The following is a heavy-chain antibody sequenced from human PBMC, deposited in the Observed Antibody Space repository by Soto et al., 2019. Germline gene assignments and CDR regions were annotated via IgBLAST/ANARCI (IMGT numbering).Heavy chain of an antibody. V-gene: IGHV3-15*01. CDR3: TTDGPRPDYDFWSGYLAPGPPQNFDY. J-gene: IGHJ4*02. CDR1: GFTFSNAW. CDR2: IKSKTDGGTT. D-gene: IGHD3-3*01. Sequence: GGSLRLSCAASGFTFSNAWMSWVRQAPGKGLEWVGRIKSKTDGGTTDYAAPVKGRFTISRDDSKNTLYLQMNSLKTEDTAVYYCTTDGPRPDYDFWSGYLAPGPPQNFDYWGQGTLVTVSS.